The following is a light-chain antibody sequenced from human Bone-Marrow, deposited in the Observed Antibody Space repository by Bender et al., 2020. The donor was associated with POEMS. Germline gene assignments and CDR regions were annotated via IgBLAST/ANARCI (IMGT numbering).Light chain of an antibody. CDR1: SSNIGAGYD. Sequence: QSVLTQPPSVSGAPGQRVTISCTGSSSNIGAGYDVHWYQQLPGEAPKLLIYYDDLLTPGVSDRFSASKSGTSASLAIGELQSEDEALYYCSAWDDSLSGWVFGGGTKLTVL. CDR3: SAWDDSLSGWV. CDR2: YDD. V-gene: IGLV1-36*01. J-gene: IGLJ3*02.